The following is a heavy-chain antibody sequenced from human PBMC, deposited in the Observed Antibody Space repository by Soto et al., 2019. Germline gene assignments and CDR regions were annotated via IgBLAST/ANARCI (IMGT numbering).Heavy chain of an antibody. CDR2: IDPSDFYT. D-gene: IGHD3-10*01. V-gene: IGHV5-10-1*01. Sequence: PGESLKISWQASGYDFITYWISWVRQMPGKGLEWMGRIDPSDFYTNYRPSFQVHVIISVDKSINTVYLQWSSLKASDTAVYYCARSLTGGALYGAGRYTHYYYYGMDVWGQGTTVTVSS. CDR1: GYDFITYW. J-gene: IGHJ6*02. CDR3: ARSLTGGALYGAGRYTHYYYYGMDV.